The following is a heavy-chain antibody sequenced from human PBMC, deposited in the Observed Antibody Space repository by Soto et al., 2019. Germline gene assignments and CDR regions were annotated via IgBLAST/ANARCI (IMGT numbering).Heavy chain of an antibody. V-gene: IGHV3-23*01. D-gene: IGHD1-26*01. Sequence: GESLKISCAASGFTFSDYGMSWVRQAPGKGLEWVSIIISSGDFIYYADSVKGRFTVSRDNSKNTLYLQMNSLRADDTAVYYCARLVNDNWGQGTLVTVSS. CDR2: IISSGDFI. CDR3: ARLVNDN. CDR1: GFTFSDYG. J-gene: IGHJ4*02.